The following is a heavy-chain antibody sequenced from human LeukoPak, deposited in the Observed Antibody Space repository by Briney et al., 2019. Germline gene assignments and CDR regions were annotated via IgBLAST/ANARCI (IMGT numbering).Heavy chain of an antibody. CDR3: ARSPHILTGENFDY. CDR2: INPSGGST. V-gene: IGHV1-46*01. D-gene: IGHD3-9*01. J-gene: IGHJ4*02. CDR1: GYIFTSYF. Sequence: ASVKVSCKASGYIFTSYFLYWVRQAPGQGLEWMGLINPSGGSTRYAQKFQGRVTMTRDTSTSTVYMEMSRLRSDDTALYYCARSPHILTGENFDYWGQGTLVTVSS.